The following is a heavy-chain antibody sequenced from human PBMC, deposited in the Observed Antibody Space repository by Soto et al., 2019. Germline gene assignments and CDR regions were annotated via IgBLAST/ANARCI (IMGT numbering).Heavy chain of an antibody. V-gene: IGHV4-31*03. J-gene: IGHJ3*02. CDR2: IYYSGST. Sequence: SETLSLTCTVSGGSISSGGYYWSWIRQHPGKGLEWIGYIYYSGSTYYNPSLKSRVTISVDTSKNQLSLKLSSVTAADTAVYYCARAQARSITIFGVVTGNDAFDIWGQGTMVTVSS. CDR1: GGSISSGGYY. D-gene: IGHD3-3*01. CDR3: ARAQARSITIFGVVTGNDAFDI.